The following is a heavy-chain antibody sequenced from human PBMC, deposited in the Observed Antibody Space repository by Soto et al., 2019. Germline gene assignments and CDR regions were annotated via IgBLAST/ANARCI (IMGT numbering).Heavy chain of an antibody. Sequence: PGGSLRLSCAASGFTFSSYWMSWVRQAPGKGLEWVANINQGGSQKYYVDSVKGRFTISRDNAKNSLYLQMNSLRAEDTAVCYCARIYCSTTSCYYDYWGQGTLVTVSS. V-gene: IGHV3-7*01. CDR3: ARIYCSTTSCYYDY. J-gene: IGHJ4*02. D-gene: IGHD2-2*01. CDR2: INQGGSQK. CDR1: GFTFSSYW.